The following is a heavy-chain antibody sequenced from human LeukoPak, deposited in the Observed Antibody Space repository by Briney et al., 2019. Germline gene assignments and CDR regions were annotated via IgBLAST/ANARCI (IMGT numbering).Heavy chain of an antibody. V-gene: IGHV4-61*05. J-gene: IGHJ4*02. CDR3: ARIKYSGPVDY. D-gene: IGHD5-12*01. CDR1: GGSISSSSYY. CDR2: IYYSGST. Sequence: SETLSLTCTVSGGSISSSSYYWSWIRQPPGKGREWIGYIYYSGSTNYNPSLKSRVTISVDTSKNQFSLKLSSVTAADTAVYYCARIKYSGPVDYWGQGTLVTVSS.